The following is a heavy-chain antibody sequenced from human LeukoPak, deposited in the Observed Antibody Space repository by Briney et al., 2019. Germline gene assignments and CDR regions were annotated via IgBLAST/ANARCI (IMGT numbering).Heavy chain of an antibody. CDR2: ISSSSSYI. D-gene: IGHD2-2*01. CDR3: AREGYCSSTSCYFFPNWFDP. V-gene: IGHV3-21*01. Sequence: PGGSLRLSCAASGFTFSSYSRNWVRQAPGKGLEWVSSISSSSSYIYYAYSVNGRFTISRDNAKNSLYLQMNSLRAEDTAVYYCAREGYCSSTSCYFFPNWFDPWGQGTLVTVSS. CDR1: GFTFSSYS. J-gene: IGHJ5*02.